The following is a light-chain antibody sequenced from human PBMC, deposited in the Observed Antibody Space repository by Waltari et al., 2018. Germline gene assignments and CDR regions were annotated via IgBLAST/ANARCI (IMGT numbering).Light chain of an antibody. V-gene: IGLV1-47*01. CDR3: ASWDDSHYV. J-gene: IGLJ1*01. CDR2: RNN. CDR1: NPNPGSDY. Sequence: QSVLTQPPSASETPGQRVTISCSGTNPNPGSDYLYWYQQLPGTAPKLLIYRNNQRPSGVPDRFSASKSGTSASLAIDGLRSEDEAVYYCASWDDSHYVFGPGTQVTVL.